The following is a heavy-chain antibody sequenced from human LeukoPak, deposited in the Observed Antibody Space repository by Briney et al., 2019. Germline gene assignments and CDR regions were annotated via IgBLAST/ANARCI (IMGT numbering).Heavy chain of an antibody. J-gene: IGHJ3*02. CDR1: GLTLSNYW. D-gene: IGHD3-22*01. CDR3: ARDRDYHDDRTDYYYDAFDI. Sequence: GGSLRLSCAGSGLTLSNYWMSWVRQAPGKGLEWVANVKQDESEKHYVDSVKGRFTISRDNAKGSLYLRMDSLRVEDTAVYYCARDRDYHDDRTDYYYDAFDIWGQGTTVTVSS. CDR2: VKQDESEK. V-gene: IGHV3-7*01.